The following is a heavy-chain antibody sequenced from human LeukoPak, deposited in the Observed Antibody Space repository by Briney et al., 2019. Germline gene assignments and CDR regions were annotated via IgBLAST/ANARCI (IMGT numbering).Heavy chain of an antibody. CDR1: GGTFSSYA. Sequence: GASVKVSCKASGGTFSSYAISWVRQAPGQGLEWMGGIIPIFGTANYAQKFQGRVTITTDESTSTAYMELSSLRSEDTAVYYCARASYAYCGGDCSPYYYYMDVWGKGTTVTVSS. CDR2: IIPIFGTA. CDR3: ARASYAYCGGDCSPYYYYMDV. J-gene: IGHJ6*03. V-gene: IGHV1-69*05. D-gene: IGHD2-21*02.